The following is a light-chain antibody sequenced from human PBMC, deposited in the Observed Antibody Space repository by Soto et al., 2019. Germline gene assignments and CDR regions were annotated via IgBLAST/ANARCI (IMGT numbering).Light chain of an antibody. CDR1: QSLLHSNGHNY. CDR2: LGS. J-gene: IGKJ4*01. Sequence: DIVMTQSPLSLPVTPGEPASISCRSSQSLLHSNGHNYLDWYVQKPGQSPQLLVYLGSHRASGVPDRFSGSGSGTDFTLRINTVEADDVGGYYCMQALRTPTFGGGTKVEIK. CDR3: MQALRTPT. V-gene: IGKV2-28*01.